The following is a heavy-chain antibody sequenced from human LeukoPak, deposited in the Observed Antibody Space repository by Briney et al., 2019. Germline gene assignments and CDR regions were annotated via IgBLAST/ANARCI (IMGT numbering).Heavy chain of an antibody. V-gene: IGHV4-34*01. D-gene: IGHD2-15*01. CDR2: INHSGST. CDR1: GGSFSGYY. Sequence: SETLSLTCAVYGGSFSGYYWSWIRQPPGKGLEWIGEINHSGSTNYNPSLKSRVTISVDTSKNQFSLKLSSVTAADTAVYYCARAMDIVVVVAATPPAFAIWGQGTMVTVSS. J-gene: IGHJ3*02. CDR3: ARAMDIVVVVAATPPAFAI.